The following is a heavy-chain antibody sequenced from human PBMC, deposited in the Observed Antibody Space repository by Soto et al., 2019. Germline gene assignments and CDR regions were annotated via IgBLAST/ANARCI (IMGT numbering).Heavy chain of an antibody. V-gene: IGHV4-59*01. D-gene: IGHD6-13*01. J-gene: IGHJ3*02. CDR2: IYYSGST. CDR1: GGSISSYY. Sequence: SLTCTVSGGSISSYYWSWIRQPPGKGLEWIGYIYYSGSTNYNPSLKSRVTISVDTSKNQFSLKLSSVTAADTAVYYCARDLSPGYTSSWNQNAFDIWGQGTMVTVS. CDR3: ARDLSPGYTSSWNQNAFDI.